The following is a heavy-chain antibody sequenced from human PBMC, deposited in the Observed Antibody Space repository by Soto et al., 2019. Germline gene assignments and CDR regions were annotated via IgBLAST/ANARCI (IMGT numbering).Heavy chain of an antibody. CDR3: ATIFRNIVVVVAALDY. CDR2: FDPEDGET. V-gene: IGHV1-24*01. Sequence: AASVKVSCKVSGYTLTELSMHWVRQAPGKGLEWMGGFDPEDGETIYAQKFQGRVTMTEDTSTDTAYMELSSLRSEDTAVYYCATIFRNIVVVVAALDYWGQGTLVTVSS. J-gene: IGHJ4*02. CDR1: GYTLTELS. D-gene: IGHD2-15*01.